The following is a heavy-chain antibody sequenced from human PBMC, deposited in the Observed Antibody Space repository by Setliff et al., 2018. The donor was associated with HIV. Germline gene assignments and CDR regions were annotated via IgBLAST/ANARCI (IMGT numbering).Heavy chain of an antibody. J-gene: IGHJ6*02. CDR2: ISSSSSYI. V-gene: IGHV3-21*01. CDR1: GFTLSDYW. D-gene: IGHD2-15*01. CDR3: ARKLLTRPNYYGMDV. Sequence: PGGSLRLSCAASGFTLSDYWMTWVRQAPGKGLEWVSSISSSSSYIYYADSVKGRFTISRDNAKNSLYLQMNSLRAEDTAVYYCARKLLTRPNYYGMDVWGQGTTVTV.